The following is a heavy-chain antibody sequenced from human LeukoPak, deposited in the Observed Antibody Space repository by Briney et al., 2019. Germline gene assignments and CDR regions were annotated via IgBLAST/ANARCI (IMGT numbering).Heavy chain of an antibody. CDR3: ARDFYGDYPSRYFDY. D-gene: IGHD4-17*01. Sequence: KPGGSLRLSCAASGFTVSSYSMNWVRQAPGKGLEWVASISSSSSYIYYADSVKGRFTISRDNAKNSLYLQMNSLRAEDTAVYYCARDFYGDYPSRYFDYWGQGTLVTVSS. CDR2: ISSSSSYI. CDR1: GFTVSSYS. V-gene: IGHV3-21*01. J-gene: IGHJ4*02.